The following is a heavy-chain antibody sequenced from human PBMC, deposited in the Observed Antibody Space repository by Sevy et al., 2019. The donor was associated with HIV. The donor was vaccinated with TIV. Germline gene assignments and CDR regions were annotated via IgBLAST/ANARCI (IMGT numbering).Heavy chain of an antibody. D-gene: IGHD4-17*01. CDR1: GFTFSSYA. Sequence: GRSLRLSCAASGFTFSSYAMHWVRQAPGKGLEWVAVISYDGSNKYYADSVKGRFTISRDNSKNTLSLQMNSLRAEDTAVYYCARDQHDYGGNLRTGWFDPWGQGTLVTVSS. J-gene: IGHJ5*02. CDR3: ARDQHDYGGNLRTGWFDP. CDR2: ISYDGSNK. V-gene: IGHV3-30-3*01.